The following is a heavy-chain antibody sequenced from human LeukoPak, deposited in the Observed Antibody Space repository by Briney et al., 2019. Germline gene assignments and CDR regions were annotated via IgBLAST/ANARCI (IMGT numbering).Heavy chain of an antibody. D-gene: IGHD4-23*01. Sequence: PSETLSLTCTVSGGSISSYYWSWIRQPPGKGLEWIGYIYYSGSTNYNPSLKSRVTISVDTSKNQFSLKLSSVTAADTAVYYCARDRGYGGNSGPLWGQGTLVTVSS. CDR3: ARDRGYGGNSGPL. CDR1: GGSISSYY. V-gene: IGHV4-59*01. J-gene: IGHJ4*02. CDR2: IYYSGST.